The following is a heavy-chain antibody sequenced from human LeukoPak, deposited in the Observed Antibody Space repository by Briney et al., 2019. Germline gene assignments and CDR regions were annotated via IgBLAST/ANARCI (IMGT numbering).Heavy chain of an antibody. V-gene: IGHV3-23*01. J-gene: IGHJ4*02. CDR1: RSTFSSYG. D-gene: IGHD3-22*01. Sequence: PGGSLRLSCAASRSTFSSYGMSWVRQAPGKGLEWVSSISGSGGSTYYADSVKGRFTISRVNSKNTLYLQMNSLRDEDTAVYYCAKSSYYDASGYYREYYFDYWGQGTLVTVSS. CDR2: ISGSGGST. CDR3: AKSSYYDASGYYREYYFDY.